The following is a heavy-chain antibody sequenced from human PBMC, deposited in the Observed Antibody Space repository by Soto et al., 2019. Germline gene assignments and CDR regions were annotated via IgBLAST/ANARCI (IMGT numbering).Heavy chain of an antibody. D-gene: IGHD2-15*01. CDR1: GFSFSSYS. CDR2: ISSSASHI. Sequence: EVQLVESGGGLVKPGGSLRLSCAASGFSFSSYSMNWLRQAPGKGLEWVSSISSSASHINYADSVKGRFTISRDNAKKSLDLQMNSLRADVTAVYYCARGYSGYCSGGTCYWFDPWGQGTLVTVSS. J-gene: IGHJ5*02. V-gene: IGHV3-21*01. CDR3: ARGYSGYCSGGTCYWFDP.